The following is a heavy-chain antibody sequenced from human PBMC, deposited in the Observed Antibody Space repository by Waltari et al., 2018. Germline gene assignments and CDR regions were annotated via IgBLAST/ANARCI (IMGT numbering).Heavy chain of an antibody. CDR2: INAGNGNT. V-gene: IGHV1-3*01. D-gene: IGHD6-19*01. J-gene: IGHJ6*02. CDR3: ARGKILWLVHYYYGMDV. CDR1: GYTFTSYA. Sequence: QVQLVQSGAEVKKPGASVKVSCKASGYTFTSYAMHWVRQAPGQRLEWMGWINAGNGNTKKQQKYQGEVTITRDTPASTAYMGMSSLRSEDTAVYYCARGKILWLVHYYYGMDVWGQGTTVTVSS.